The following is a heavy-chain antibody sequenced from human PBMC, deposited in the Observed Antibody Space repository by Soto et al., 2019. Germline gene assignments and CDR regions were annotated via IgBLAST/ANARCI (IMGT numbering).Heavy chain of an antibody. Sequence: QVQLVESGGGVVQPGRSLRLSCAASGFTFSSYGMHWVRQAPGKGLEWVAVISYDGSNKYYADSVKGRFTISRDNSKNTLYLQMNSLRAEDTAVYYCAKDLYCSGGSCSSEGDYYYYGMDVWGQGTTVTVSS. CDR1: GFTFSSYG. V-gene: IGHV3-30*18. CDR3: AKDLYCSGGSCSSEGDYYYYGMDV. CDR2: ISYDGSNK. J-gene: IGHJ6*02. D-gene: IGHD2-15*01.